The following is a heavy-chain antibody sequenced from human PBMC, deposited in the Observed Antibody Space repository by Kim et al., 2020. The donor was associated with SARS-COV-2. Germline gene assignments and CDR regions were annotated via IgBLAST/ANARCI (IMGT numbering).Heavy chain of an antibody. Sequence: ASVKVSCKASGYTFTGYYMHWVRQAPGQGLEWMGWINPNSGGTNYAQKFQGRVTMTRDTSISTAYMELSRLRSDDTAVYYCNIVVVPAAIKRDPMGRPGDDYWGQGTLVTVSS. V-gene: IGHV1-2*02. CDR1: GYTFTGYY. CDR3: NIVVVPAAIKRDPMGRPGDDY. D-gene: IGHD2-2*01. J-gene: IGHJ4*02. CDR2: INPNSGGT.